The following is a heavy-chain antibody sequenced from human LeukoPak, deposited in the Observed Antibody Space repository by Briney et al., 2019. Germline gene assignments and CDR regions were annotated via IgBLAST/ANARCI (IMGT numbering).Heavy chain of an antibody. CDR2: IYTSGST. CDR3: ARSVSLVPAAGWYFDL. V-gene: IGHV4-4*07. J-gene: IGHJ2*01. D-gene: IGHD2-2*01. CDR1: GGSISSYY. Sequence: PSETLSLTCTVSGGSISSYYWSWIRQPAGKGLEWIGRIYTSGSTNYNPSLKSRVTMSVDTSKNQFSLKLSSVTAADTAVYYCARSVSLVPAAGWYFDLWGRGTLVTVSS.